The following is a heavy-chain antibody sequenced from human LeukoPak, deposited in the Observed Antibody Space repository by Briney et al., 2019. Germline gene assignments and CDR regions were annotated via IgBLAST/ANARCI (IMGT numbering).Heavy chain of an antibody. CDR2: IKSKTDGGTT. V-gene: IGHV3-15*01. Sequence: GGSLRLSCAASGFTFSNAWMSWVRQAPGKGLEWVGRIKSKTDGGTTDYAAPVKGKFTISRDDSKNTLYLQMNSLKTEDTAVYYCTTDSLICFGELLDWGQGTLVTVSS. CDR3: TTDSLICFGELLD. D-gene: IGHD3-10*01. CDR1: GFTFSNAW. J-gene: IGHJ4*02.